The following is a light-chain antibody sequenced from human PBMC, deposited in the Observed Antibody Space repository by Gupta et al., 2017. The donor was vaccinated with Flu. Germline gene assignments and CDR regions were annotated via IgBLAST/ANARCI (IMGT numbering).Light chain of an antibody. J-gene: IGLJ3*02. CDR1: SSDVGSYNL. CDR2: EDN. Sequence: QPALTQPPSVSGSPGPSITISCSGTSSDVGSYNLVSWHQLHPGKAPKVIIYEDNKRPSGISNRFSGSKSGNTASLTISGLQAEDEADYYCCSYAGSSTWVFGGGTKLAVL. V-gene: IGLV2-23*01. CDR3: CSYAGSSTWV.